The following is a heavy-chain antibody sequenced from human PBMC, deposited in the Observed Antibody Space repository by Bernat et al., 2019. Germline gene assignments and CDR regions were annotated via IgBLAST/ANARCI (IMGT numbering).Heavy chain of an antibody. J-gene: IGHJ4*02. V-gene: IGHV4-34*01. CDR1: GGSFSGYY. CDR2: INHSGST. CDR3: ARGGRYQPLLYGDFEY. Sequence: QVQLQQWGAGLLKPSETLSLTCAVYGGSFSGYYWSWIRQPPGKRLEWIGEINHSGSTNYNPSLKSRVTISVDTSKNEFSLKLSSVTAADTAVYYCARGGRYQPLLYGDFEYWGQGTLVTVSS. D-gene: IGHD2-2*02.